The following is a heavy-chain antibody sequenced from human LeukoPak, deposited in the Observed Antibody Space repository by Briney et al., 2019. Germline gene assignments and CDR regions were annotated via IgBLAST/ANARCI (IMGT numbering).Heavy chain of an antibody. CDR2: IKSKTDGGTT. CDR1: GFTFSSYW. Sequence: PGGSLRLSCAASGFTFSSYWMSWVRQAPGKGLEWVGRIKSKTDGGTTDYAAPVKGRFTISRDDSKNTLYLQMNSLKTEDTAVYYCTAGFTGGSYLDYWGQGTLVTVSS. D-gene: IGHD2-8*02. V-gene: IGHV3-15*01. CDR3: TAGFTGGSYLDY. J-gene: IGHJ4*02.